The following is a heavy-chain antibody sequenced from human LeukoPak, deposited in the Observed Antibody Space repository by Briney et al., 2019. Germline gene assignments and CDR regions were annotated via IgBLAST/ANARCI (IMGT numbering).Heavy chain of an antibody. Sequence: GGSLTLSCAASEFTFSSYSMNWVRQAPGKGLEWVSSISSSSSYIYYAASVKGRFTSSRDNAKNSLYLQMNSLRAEDTAVYYCARVTSGWTPYFDYWGQGTLVTVSS. V-gene: IGHV3-21*01. CDR1: EFTFSSYS. CDR2: ISSSSSYI. CDR3: ARVTSGWTPYFDY. D-gene: IGHD6-19*01. J-gene: IGHJ4*02.